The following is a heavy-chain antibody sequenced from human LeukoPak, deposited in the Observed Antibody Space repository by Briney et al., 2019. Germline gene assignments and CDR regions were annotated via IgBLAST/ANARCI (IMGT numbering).Heavy chain of an antibody. J-gene: IGHJ4*02. CDR1: GYTFTSYA. Sequence: ASVKVSCKASGYTFTSYAISWVRQASGQGLEWLGWISAYNGNTHYAQKLQGRLTLTTDTSANTAYMELRSLRSDDTAVYFCVRDGYDSLPYYFDFWGQGTLVTVSS. D-gene: IGHD3-22*01. CDR2: ISAYNGNT. V-gene: IGHV1-18*01. CDR3: VRDGYDSLPYYFDF.